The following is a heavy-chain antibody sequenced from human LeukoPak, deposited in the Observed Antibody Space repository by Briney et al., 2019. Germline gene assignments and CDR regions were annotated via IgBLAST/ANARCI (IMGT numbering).Heavy chain of an antibody. D-gene: IGHD1-26*01. J-gene: IGHJ4*02. CDR2: IHYSGST. V-gene: IGHV4-31*03. CDR3: ARGEWDLLFDY. CDR1: GGSITSGNFY. Sequence: SETLSLTCTVSGGSITSGNFYWSWIRQHPGKGLEWIGHIHYSGSTNYKPSLRSRVSISVDTSNNQFSLKLSSVTAADTAVYYCARGEWDLLFDYWGQGTLVTVSS.